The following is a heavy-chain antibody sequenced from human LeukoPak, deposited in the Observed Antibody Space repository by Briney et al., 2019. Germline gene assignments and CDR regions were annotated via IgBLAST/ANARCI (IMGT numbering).Heavy chain of an antibody. V-gene: IGHV3-30*04. CDR1: GFTFRTSP. CDR2: ISYDGKIE. J-gene: IGHJ4*02. D-gene: IGHD3-10*01. Sequence: GGSLRLSCAASGFTFRTSPMHWVRQAPGKGLEWVAVISYDGKIEVYADSVKGRFTISRDNSKNTLYLQMNSLRAEDTAVYYCAKDVYGSGSFDYWGQGTLVTVSS. CDR3: AKDVYGSGSFDY.